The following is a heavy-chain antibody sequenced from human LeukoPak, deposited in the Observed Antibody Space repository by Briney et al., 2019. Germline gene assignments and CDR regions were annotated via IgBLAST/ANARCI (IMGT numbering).Heavy chain of an antibody. J-gene: IGHJ6*02. CDR2: IYYSGST. CDR1: GGSISSYY. CDR3: ARGDYDILTGDYYYYYGMDV. Sequence: PSETLSLTCTVSGGSISSYYWSWIRQPPGKGLEWIGYIYYSGSTNYNPSLKSRVTISVDTSKNQFSLKLSSVTAADTAVYYCARGDYDILTGDYYYYYGMDVWGQGTTVTVSS. D-gene: IGHD3-9*01. V-gene: IGHV4-59*01.